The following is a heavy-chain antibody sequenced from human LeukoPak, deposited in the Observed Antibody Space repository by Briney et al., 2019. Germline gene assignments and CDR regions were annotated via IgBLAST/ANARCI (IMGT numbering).Heavy chain of an antibody. D-gene: IGHD1-26*01. V-gene: IGHV3-11*05. CDR1: GFTFIDYY. CDR3: AREGRSGSYLGRFDP. CDR2: ISTSVTYT. J-gene: IGHJ5*02. Sequence: GGSLRLSRAASGFTFIDYYMSWIRQAPGRGLEWVSYISTSVTYTEYADSVKGRFTISRDNAKNSLYLQMNSLRAEDTAVYYCAREGRSGSYLGRFDPWGQGTLVTVSS.